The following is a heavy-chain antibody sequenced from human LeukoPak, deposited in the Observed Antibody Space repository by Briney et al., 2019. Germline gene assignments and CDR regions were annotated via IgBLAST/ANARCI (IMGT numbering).Heavy chain of an antibody. V-gene: IGHV1-2*02. D-gene: IGHD6-13*01. CDR1: GYTFTGYY. Sequence: ASVKVSCKASGYTFTGYYMHWVRQAPGQGLEWMGWINPNSGGTNYAQKFQGRVTMTRDTSISTAYMELSRLRSDDTAVYYCARDRVYSSSCSGAFDIWGQGTMVTVSS. CDR2: INPNSGGT. J-gene: IGHJ3*02. CDR3: ARDRVYSSSCSGAFDI.